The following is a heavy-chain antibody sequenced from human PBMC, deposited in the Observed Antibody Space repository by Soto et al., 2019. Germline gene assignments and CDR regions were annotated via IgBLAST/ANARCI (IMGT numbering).Heavy chain of an antibody. J-gene: IGHJ4*02. D-gene: IGHD3-3*01. Sequence: GGALRLSCADSGFSFSDVGMHWVRQARGKGLEWLALISYDGSNEYYADSVKGRFTISRDNSNNTLSLQMHSLTPEDTAVYYCARAPGPSDFWSGFYSGSLDFDSWGQGTQVTVSS. CDR2: ISYDGSNE. CDR3: ARAPGPSDFWSGFYSGSLDFDS. V-gene: IGHV3-30*03. CDR1: GFSFSDVG.